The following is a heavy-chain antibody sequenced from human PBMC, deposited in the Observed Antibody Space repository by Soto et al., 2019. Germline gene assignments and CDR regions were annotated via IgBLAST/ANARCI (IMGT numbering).Heavy chain of an antibody. CDR1: GFTFSSSA. CDR3: AKAYDFWSGGWFDP. V-gene: IGHV3-23*01. CDR2: ISSSGGRT. D-gene: IGHD3-3*01. Sequence: EVQMLESGGSLVQPGGSLRLSCAASGFTFSSSAMTWVRQAPGKGLEWVSGISSSGGRTYYADSVKGRFTISRDNSRNTLFLQMHSLRAEDTAVYYCAKAYDFWSGGWFDPWGQGTLVTVSS. J-gene: IGHJ5*02.